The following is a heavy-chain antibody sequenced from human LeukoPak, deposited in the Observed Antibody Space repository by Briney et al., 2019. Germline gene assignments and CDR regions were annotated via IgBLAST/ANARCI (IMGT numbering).Heavy chain of an antibody. Sequence: SVKVSCKASGGTFSSYAISWVRQAPGQGLEWMGGIIPIFGTANYAQKFQGRVTITTDESTSTAYMELSSLRSEDTAVYYCARGMERGYSGYAWVDYWGQGTLVTVSS. CDR3: ARGMERGYSGYAWVDY. D-gene: IGHD5-12*01. J-gene: IGHJ4*02. CDR2: IIPIFGTA. CDR1: GGTFSSYA. V-gene: IGHV1-69*05.